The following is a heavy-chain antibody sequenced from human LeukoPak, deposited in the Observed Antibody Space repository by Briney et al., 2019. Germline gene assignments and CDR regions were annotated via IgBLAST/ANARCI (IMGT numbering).Heavy chain of an antibody. CDR1: GGSFSGYY. CDR2: INHSGST. J-gene: IGHJ6*02. Sequence: SETLSLTCAVYGGSFSGYYWSWIRQPPGKGLEWIGEINHSGSTNYNPSLKSRVTISVGTSKNQFSLKLSSVTAADTAVYYCARGEYCSGGSCYSNYYYGMDVWGQGTTVTVSS. CDR3: ARGEYCSGGSCYSNYYYGMDV. D-gene: IGHD2-15*01. V-gene: IGHV4-34*01.